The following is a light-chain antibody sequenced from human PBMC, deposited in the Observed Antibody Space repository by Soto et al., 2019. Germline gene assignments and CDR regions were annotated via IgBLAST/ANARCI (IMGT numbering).Light chain of an antibody. V-gene: IGKV1-9*01. CDR2: LAS. CDR3: QCRNSFPLT. J-gene: IGKJ4*01. CDR1: QGIRNY. Sequence: IQLTQSPSSLSASVGDRVTITCRASQGIRNYLAWYQQKPGKAPNLLIYLASTLQGGVPSRFSGSGSGTDFSLTISSLQPEDVASYYCQCRNSFPLTFGGGTKVELK.